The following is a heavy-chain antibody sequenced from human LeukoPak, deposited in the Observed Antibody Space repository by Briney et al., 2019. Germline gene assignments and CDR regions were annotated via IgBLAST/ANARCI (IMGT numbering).Heavy chain of an antibody. CDR2: ISAYNGNT. V-gene: IGHV1-18*04. J-gene: IGHJ2*01. Sequence: ASVKVSCKASGYTFTGYYMHWVRQAPGQGLEWMGWISAYNGNTNYAQKLQGRVTMTTDTSTSTAYMELRSLRSDDTAVYYCARDLRVAAAGSIYWYFDLWGRGTLVTVSS. D-gene: IGHD6-13*01. CDR3: ARDLRVAAAGSIYWYFDL. CDR1: GYTFTGYY.